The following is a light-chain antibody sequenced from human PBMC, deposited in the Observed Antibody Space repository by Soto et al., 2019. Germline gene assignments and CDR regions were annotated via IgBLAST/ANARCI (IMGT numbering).Light chain of an antibody. CDR3: SSYAGNNVV. Sequence: QSVLTQPPSASESPGQSVTISCTGTSSDVGGYNYVSWYQQHPGKAPKLMIYEVSKRPSGVPDRFSGSKSGNTASLTVSGLQAEDEADYYCSSYAGNNVVFGGGTKLTVL. CDR1: SSDVGGYNY. CDR2: EVS. J-gene: IGLJ2*01. V-gene: IGLV2-8*01.